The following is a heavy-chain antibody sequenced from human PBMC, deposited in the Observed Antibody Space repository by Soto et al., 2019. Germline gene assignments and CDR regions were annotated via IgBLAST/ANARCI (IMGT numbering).Heavy chain of an antibody. CDR2: ISAYNGNT. Sequence: GASVKVSCKASGYTFTSYGISWVRQAPGQGLEWMGWISAYNGNTNYAQKHQGRVTMTTDTSTSTAYMELRSLRSDDTAVYYCARDLRQGYSSSWYVYYYYGMDVWG. D-gene: IGHD6-13*01. V-gene: IGHV1-18*01. CDR3: ARDLRQGYSSSWYVYYYYGMDV. CDR1: GYTFTSYG. J-gene: IGHJ6*02.